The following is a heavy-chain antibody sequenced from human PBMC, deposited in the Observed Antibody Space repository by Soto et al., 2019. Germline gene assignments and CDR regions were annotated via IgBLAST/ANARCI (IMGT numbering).Heavy chain of an antibody. V-gene: IGHV3-23*01. D-gene: IGHD1-26*01. Sequence: GGSLRLSCIASGFTFSNNGMSWVRQAPGKGLEWVSGISGSGGSTFYTDSVKGRFTISRDNSKNTLSLQMNSLRAEDTAVYYCAKALSDSPRGWFDPWGQGTLVTVSS. CDR2: ISGSGGST. CDR3: AKALSDSPRGWFDP. J-gene: IGHJ5*02. CDR1: GFTFSNNG.